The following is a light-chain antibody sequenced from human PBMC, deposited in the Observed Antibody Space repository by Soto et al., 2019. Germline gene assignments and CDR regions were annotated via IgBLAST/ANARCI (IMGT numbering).Light chain of an antibody. J-gene: IGKJ4*01. V-gene: IGKV1-39*01. CDR1: QTISSW. Sequence: DIQMTQCPSTLSGSVGDRVTITCRASQTISSWLAWYQRKPGKAPKLLIYAASSLQSGVPSRFSGSGSGTDFTLTISSLQPEDFATYYCQQSFSTPPLTFGGGTKVDIK. CDR3: QQSFSTPPLT. CDR2: AAS.